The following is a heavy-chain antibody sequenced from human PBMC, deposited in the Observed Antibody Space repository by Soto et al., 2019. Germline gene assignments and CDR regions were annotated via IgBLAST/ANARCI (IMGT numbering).Heavy chain of an antibody. Sequence: PSETLSLTCAVYGGSFSGYYWSWIRQPPGRGLEWIGEINHSGSTNYNPSLKSRVTISVDTSKNQFSLKLSSVTAADTAVYYCARVRFYYYYGMDVWGQGSTVTVS. CDR3: ARVRFYYYYGMDV. D-gene: IGHD3-3*01. V-gene: IGHV4-34*01. CDR2: INHSGST. J-gene: IGHJ6*02. CDR1: GGSFSGYY.